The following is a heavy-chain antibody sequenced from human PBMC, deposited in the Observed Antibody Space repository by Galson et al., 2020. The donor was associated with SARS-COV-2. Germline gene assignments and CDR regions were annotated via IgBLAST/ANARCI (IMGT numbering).Heavy chain of an antibody. CDR2: VTGNSGNT. D-gene: IGHD3-9*01. CDR3: ARSGPCLIPLSSAKLVYQYYYLDV. J-gene: IGHJ6*03. CDR1: GYIFTSHD. Sequence: ASVKDSCQASGYIFTSHDIIWLRQATGQGLEWMGWVTGNSGNTGYAPRFQGKLSMTKNTSMRTAYMELSSLRSEDTAVYYCARSGPCLIPLSSAKLVYQYYYLDVWGKGTAVIVSS. V-gene: IGHV1-8*01.